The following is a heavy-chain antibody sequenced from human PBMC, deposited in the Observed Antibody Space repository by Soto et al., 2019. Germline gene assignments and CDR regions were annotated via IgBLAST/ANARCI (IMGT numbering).Heavy chain of an antibody. V-gene: IGHV3-49*04. D-gene: IGHD3-22*01. J-gene: IGHJ4*02. CDR1: GFTFGDYA. Sequence: GGSLRLSCTASGFTFGDYAMSWVRHAPGKGLEWVGFIRSKAYGGTTEYAASVKGRFTISRDDSKSIAYLQMNSLKTEDTAVYYCTRDARIDYYDSSGHFIYWGQGTLVTVSS. CDR2: IRSKAYGGTT. CDR3: TRDARIDYYDSSGHFIY.